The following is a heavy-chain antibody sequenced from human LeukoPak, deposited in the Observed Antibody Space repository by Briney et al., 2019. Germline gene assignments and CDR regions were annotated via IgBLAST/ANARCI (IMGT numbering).Heavy chain of an antibody. V-gene: IGHV3-23*01. CDR3: AKDKGDTDYWGPFDS. J-gene: IGHJ4*02. CDR2: ISRSGAST. Sequence: PGGSLRLSCAASGFTFSNYAMNWVRQAPGEGLEWVSAISRSGASTYYTDSVKGRFTISRDNSKNTLHLQMDSLRAEDRAVYYCAKDKGDTDYWGPFDSWGQGTLVIVSS. CDR1: GFTFSNYA. D-gene: IGHD1-26*01.